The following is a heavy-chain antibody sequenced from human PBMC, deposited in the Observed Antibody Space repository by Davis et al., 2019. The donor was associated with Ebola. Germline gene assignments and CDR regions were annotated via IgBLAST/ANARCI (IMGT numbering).Heavy chain of an antibody. Sequence: SVKASCKASGGTFSSYAISWVRQAPGQGLEWMGGIIPIFGTANYAQKFQGRVTITADKSTSTAYMELSSLRSEDTAVYYCARVRIGYRAPNYFDYWGQGTLVTVSS. D-gene: IGHD6-13*01. CDR3: ARVRIGYRAPNYFDY. J-gene: IGHJ4*02. CDR1: GGTFSSYA. CDR2: IIPIFGTA. V-gene: IGHV1-69*06.